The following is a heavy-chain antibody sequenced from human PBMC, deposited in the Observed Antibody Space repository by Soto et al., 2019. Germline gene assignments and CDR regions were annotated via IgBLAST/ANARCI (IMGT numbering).Heavy chain of an antibody. J-gene: IGHJ4*02. CDR2: IYYSGST. V-gene: IGHV4-31*03. CDR3: ARGLAAAGAIDY. CDR1: GGSISSGGYY. D-gene: IGHD6-13*01. Sequence: PSETLSLTCTVSGGSISSGGYYWSWIRQHPGKGLEWIGYIYYSGSTYYNPSLKSRVTISVDTSKNQFSLKLSSVTAADTAVYYCARGLAAAGAIDYWGQGTLVTVSS.